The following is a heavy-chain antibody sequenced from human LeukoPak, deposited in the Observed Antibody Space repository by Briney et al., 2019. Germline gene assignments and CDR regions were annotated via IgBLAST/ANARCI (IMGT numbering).Heavy chain of an antibody. CDR1: GYTFTMYG. J-gene: IGHJ4*02. CDR2: ISAYNGDT. D-gene: IGHD2-21*02. CDR3: AKDFGVVVTAIPSY. V-gene: IGHV1-18*01. Sequence: GASVKVSFKASGYTFTMYGISWVRQAPGQGLEWMGWISAYNGDTNYAQKLQGRVTMTTDTSTSTAYMELRSLRSDDTAVYYCAKDFGVVVTAIPSYWGQGTLVTVSS.